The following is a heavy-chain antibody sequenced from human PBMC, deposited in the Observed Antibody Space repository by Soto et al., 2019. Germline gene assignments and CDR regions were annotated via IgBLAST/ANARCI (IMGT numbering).Heavy chain of an antibody. V-gene: IGHV4-59*01. CDR3: ARTTGLRGPYGMDV. J-gene: IGHJ6*02. CDR1: GASISSYY. Sequence: PSETLSLTCHVSGASISSYYWTWIRQSPGKGLEWIGCAYDSWSTHYNPSLESRVTMSVDSSKNQFSPKLTSVTAADTAVYYCARTTGLRGPYGMDVWGQGTTVTVSS. D-gene: IGHD3-10*01. CDR2: AYDSWST.